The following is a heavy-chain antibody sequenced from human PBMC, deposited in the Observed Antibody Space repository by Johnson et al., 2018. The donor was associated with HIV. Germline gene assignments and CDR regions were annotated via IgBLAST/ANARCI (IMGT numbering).Heavy chain of an antibody. J-gene: IGHJ3*02. CDR3: ATEGAAAAAGPSDAFDI. CDR2: ISYDGSNK. D-gene: IGHD6-13*01. CDR1: GFTFSSYA. Sequence: QVQLVESGGGVVQPGRSLRLSCAASGFTFSSYAMHWVRQAPGKGLEWVAVISYDGSNKYYADSVKGRFTISRDNSKNTLYLQMNSLPFEDTAVYYCATEGAAAAAGPSDAFDIWGQGTMVTVSS. V-gene: IGHV3-30-3*01.